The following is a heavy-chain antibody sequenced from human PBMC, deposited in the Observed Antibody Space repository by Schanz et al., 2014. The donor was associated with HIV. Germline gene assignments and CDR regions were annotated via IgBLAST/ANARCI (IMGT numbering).Heavy chain of an antibody. CDR3: AREYSSWNRYFDL. CDR2: TNPVFGKA. D-gene: IGHD6-13*01. V-gene: IGHV1-69*01. CDR1: GGTVSSSA. Sequence: QVQLVQSGAEVKKPGSSVKVSCKASGGTVSSSAITWMRQAPGQGPEWMGGTNPVFGKAIYAQKFQGRLTIIADESTSTAYMELSSLRSEDTAVYYCAREYSSWNRYFDLWGRGTLVTVSS. J-gene: IGHJ4*02.